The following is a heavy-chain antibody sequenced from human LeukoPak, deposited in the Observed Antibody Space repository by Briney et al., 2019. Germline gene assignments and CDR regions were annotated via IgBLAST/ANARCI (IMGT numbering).Heavy chain of an antibody. J-gene: IGHJ4*02. CDR1: RFTFSSYA. V-gene: IGHV3-23*01. Sequence: GGSLRLSCAASRFTFSSYAMSWVRQAPGKGLEWVSAISGSGGSTYYADSVKGRFTISRDNSKNTLYLQMNSPRAEDTAVYYCAKEVTRGYYYDSSGLDYWGQGTLVTVSS. D-gene: IGHD3-22*01. CDR3: AKEVTRGYYYDSSGLDY. CDR2: ISGSGGST.